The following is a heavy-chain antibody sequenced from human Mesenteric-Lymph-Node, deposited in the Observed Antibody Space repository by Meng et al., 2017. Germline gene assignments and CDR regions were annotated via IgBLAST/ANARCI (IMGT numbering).Heavy chain of an antibody. CDR2: IWYDGSNK. J-gene: IGHJ5*02. CDR1: GFTFSSYG. V-gene: IGHV3-33*08. CDR3: ASLPVAGTTWFDP. Sequence: GESLKISCAASGFTFSSYGMHWVRQAPGKGLEWVAVIWYDGSNKYYADSVKGRFTISRDNSKNTLYLQMNSLRAEDTAVYYCASLPVAGTTWFDPWGQGTLVTVSS. D-gene: IGHD6-19*01.